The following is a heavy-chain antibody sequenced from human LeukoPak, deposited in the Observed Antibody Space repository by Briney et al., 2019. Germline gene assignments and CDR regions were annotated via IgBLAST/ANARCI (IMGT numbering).Heavy chain of an antibody. CDR1: GYTFTDYT. J-gene: IGHJ4*02. CDR2: INPKDGYT. D-gene: IGHD1-1*01. V-gene: IGHV1-2*02. CDR3: MRDVHNWNDDY. Sequence: ASVKVSCKASGYTFTDYTMHWVRQAPGQGLECMGWINPKDGYTEYSEKFQGRVTMTADASINTVYMQLNRLRSDDTAVYFCMRDVHNWNDDYWGPGTLLTVSS.